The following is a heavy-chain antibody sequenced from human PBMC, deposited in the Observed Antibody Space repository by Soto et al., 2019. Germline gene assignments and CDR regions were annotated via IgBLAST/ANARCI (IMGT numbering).Heavy chain of an antibody. J-gene: IGHJ6*02. V-gene: IGHV3-30*18. CDR3: AKDLRELPCRVRGMDV. D-gene: IGHD1-26*01. Sequence: QVQLVESGGGVVQPGRSLRLSCAASGFTFSSYGMHWVRQAPGKGLEWVAVISYDGSNKYYADSVKGRFTISRDNSKNTLYLQMNSLRAEDTAVYYCAKDLRELPCRVRGMDVWGQGTTVTVSS. CDR2: ISYDGSNK. CDR1: GFTFSSYG.